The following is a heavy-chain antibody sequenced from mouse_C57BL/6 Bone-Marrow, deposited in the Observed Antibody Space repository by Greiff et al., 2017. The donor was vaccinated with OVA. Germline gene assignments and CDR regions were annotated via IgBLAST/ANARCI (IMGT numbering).Heavy chain of an antibody. CDR3: YSNYGAWFAY. CDR2: IYPGSGNT. D-gene: IGHD2-5*01. Sequence: VQLQQSGPELVKPGASVKISCKASGYSFTSYYIHWVKQRPGQGLEWIGWIYPGSGNTKYNEKFKGKATLTADTSSSTAYMQLSSLTSEDSAVYYCYSNYGAWFAYWGQGTLVTVSA. V-gene: IGHV1-66*01. CDR1: GYSFTSYY. J-gene: IGHJ3*01.